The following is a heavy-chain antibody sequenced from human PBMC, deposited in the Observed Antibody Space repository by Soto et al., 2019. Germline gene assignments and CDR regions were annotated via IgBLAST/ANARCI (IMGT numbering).Heavy chain of an antibody. CDR3: AKDRGSSGYYFDY. J-gene: IGHJ4*02. D-gene: IGHD3-22*01. CDR1: GGSFNSYG. CDR2: ISYDGSNK. V-gene: IGHV3-30*18. Sequence: PGGSLKRSCAASGGSFNSYGMHWVRQAPGKGLEWVAVISYDGSNKYYADSVKGRFTISRDNSKNTLYLQMNSLRAEDTAVCYCAKDRGSSGYYFDYWGQGPLVTVSS.